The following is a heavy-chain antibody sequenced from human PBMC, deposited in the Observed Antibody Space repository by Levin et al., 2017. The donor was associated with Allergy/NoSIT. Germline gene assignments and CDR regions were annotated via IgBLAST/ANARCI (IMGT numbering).Heavy chain of an antibody. D-gene: IGHD6-19*01. V-gene: IGHV4-59*01. CDR1: GGSISSSY. CDR2: IYYTGST. Sequence: SETLSHTCNVSGGSISSSYWSWIRQPPGKGLEWIGCIYYTGSTHYNPSLKSRVTISVDMSKKTFSLKLNSVTDADTAVYYCARVHKEQWLDTGYSYRGMDVWGQGTTVTVSS. CDR3: ARVHKEQWLDTGYSYRGMDV. J-gene: IGHJ6*02.